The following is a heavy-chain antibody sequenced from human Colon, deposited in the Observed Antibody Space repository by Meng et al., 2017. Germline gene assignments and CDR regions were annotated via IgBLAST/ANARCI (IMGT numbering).Heavy chain of an antibody. CDR3: ARTAMLDS. J-gene: IGHJ5*01. Sequence: QVQLVQSGAVVRKPGASVKVTCKASGYTFTSSDINWVRQATGRGLEWLGWMNPNNGNTGSAQKFQGRVSTTRDTSIGTAYMELSGLTSEDTAVYYCARTAMLDSWGQGTLVTVSS. CDR1: GYTFTSSD. V-gene: IGHV1-8*01. D-gene: IGHD2-2*01. CDR2: MNPNNGNT.